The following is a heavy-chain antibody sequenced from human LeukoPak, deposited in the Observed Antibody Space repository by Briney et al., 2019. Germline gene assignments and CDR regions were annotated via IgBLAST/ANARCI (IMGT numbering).Heavy chain of an antibody. CDR1: GGSISSYY. CDR2: IFYSEST. CDR3: ARHGTISSESYFDY. V-gene: IGHV4-59*08. Sequence: PSETLSLTCTVSGGSISSYYWSWVRQPPEKGLEWIGYIFYSESTNYNPSLKSRVTGFVDTSKNQVSLRLSSVTAADTAVYYCARHGTISSESYFDYWGQGALVTVSS. J-gene: IGHJ4*02. D-gene: IGHD1-14*01.